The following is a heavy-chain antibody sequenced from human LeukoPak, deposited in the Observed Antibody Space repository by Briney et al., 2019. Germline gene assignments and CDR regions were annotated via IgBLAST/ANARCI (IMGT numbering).Heavy chain of an antibody. CDR2: ISGGGDIT. V-gene: IGHV3-23*01. CDR1: GFTFRSYW. J-gene: IGHJ4*02. D-gene: IGHD2-21*02. Sequence: GGSLRLSCAASGFTFRSYWMSWVRQTPGKGLEWVSAISGGGDITYYADSVRGRFTISRDNSKDTLFLQMHSLRPGDTAVYYCVREDTPATANYWGQGTLVTISS. CDR3: VREDTPATANY.